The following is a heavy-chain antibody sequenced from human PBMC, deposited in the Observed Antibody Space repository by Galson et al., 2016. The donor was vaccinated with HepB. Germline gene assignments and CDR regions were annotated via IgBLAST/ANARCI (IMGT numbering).Heavy chain of an antibody. V-gene: IGHV5-51*01. D-gene: IGHD4-23*01. CDR2: IYPADSDT. CDR3: ARHTVVNSETLDAFDI. CDR1: KYSFTNYW. Sequence: QSGAEVKKPGESLKISCKGSKYSFTNYWIGWVRQIPGKGLEWMGIIYPADSDTSYSPSFQGQVTISADKSISTAYLQWRSLKASDTAMYYCARHTVVNSETLDAFDIWGQGTMVSVSS. J-gene: IGHJ3*02.